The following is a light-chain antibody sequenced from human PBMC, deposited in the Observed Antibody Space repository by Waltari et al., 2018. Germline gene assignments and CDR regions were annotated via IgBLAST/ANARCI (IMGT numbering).Light chain of an antibody. CDR2: EDY. CDR1: GGRIATNY. Sequence: KFMLTQPHSVSESPGKTVTISCTGSGGRIATNYVQWYQQRPGSAPILLIFEDYQRPSGIPGRFSGSIDTSSNSASLTISGLKTEDEADYFCQSYDRTDWVFGGGTKLTVL. J-gene: IGLJ3*02. V-gene: IGLV6-57*02. CDR3: QSYDRTDWV.